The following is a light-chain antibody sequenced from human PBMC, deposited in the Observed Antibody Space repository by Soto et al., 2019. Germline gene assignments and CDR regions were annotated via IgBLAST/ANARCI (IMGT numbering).Light chain of an antibody. Sequence: QSALTQPASVSGSPGQSITISCTGTIGDVGGYDYVSWYQQHPGKAPKLMIYEVSNRPSGVSNRFSGSKSGNTASLTISGLQAEDEADYYCSSFTFSTTVVFGGGTKVTVL. CDR2: EVS. J-gene: IGLJ2*01. CDR3: SSFTFSTTVV. V-gene: IGLV2-14*01. CDR1: IGDVGGYDY.